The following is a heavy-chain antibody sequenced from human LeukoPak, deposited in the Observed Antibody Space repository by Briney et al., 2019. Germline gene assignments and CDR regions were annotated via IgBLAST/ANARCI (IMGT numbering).Heavy chain of an antibody. CDR1: GGSISGYY. CDR2: IYYSGST. Sequence: ASETLSLTCTVSGGSISGYYWSWIRQPPGKGLEWIGYIYYSGSTNYNPSLKSRVTISVDTSKNQFSLKLSSVTAADTAVYYCAGGKYRDFDYWGQGTLVTVSP. CDR3: AGGKYRDFDY. D-gene: IGHD3-16*01. J-gene: IGHJ4*02. V-gene: IGHV4-59*03.